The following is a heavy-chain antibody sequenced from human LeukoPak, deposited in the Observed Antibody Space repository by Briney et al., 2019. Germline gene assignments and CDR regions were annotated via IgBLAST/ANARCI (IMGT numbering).Heavy chain of an antibody. CDR1: RDTFSSYA. CDR3: ARDKGAVVDY. V-gene: IGHV1-69*01. D-gene: IGHD2-15*01. CDR2: FIPIFGTA. Sequence: ASVKVSCKASRDTFSSYATSWVRQAPGQGLEWMGGFIPIFGTANYAQKFQGRVTITPDESTSTAYMERSSLRSEDTAVYYCARDKGAVVDYWGQGALVTVSS. J-gene: IGHJ4*02.